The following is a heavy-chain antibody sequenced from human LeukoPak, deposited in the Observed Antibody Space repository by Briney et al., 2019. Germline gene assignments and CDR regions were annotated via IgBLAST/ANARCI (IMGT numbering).Heavy chain of an antibody. Sequence: GGSLRLSCAASGFYFANYAMSWVRQAPGKELEWVSVIYTGGGRYYADSVRGRFTISRDTSKSMVFLQMNSLRVEDTAVYYCARGIDYWGRGTLVTVSS. CDR1: GFYFANYA. J-gene: IGHJ4*02. CDR2: IYTGGGR. V-gene: IGHV3-53*01. CDR3: ARGIDY.